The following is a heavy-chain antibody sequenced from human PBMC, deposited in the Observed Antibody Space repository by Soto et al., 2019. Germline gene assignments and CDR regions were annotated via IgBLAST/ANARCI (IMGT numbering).Heavy chain of an antibody. J-gene: IGHJ4*02. Sequence: SETLSLTCTVSGGSISSSTYHWGWLRQPPGKGLEWIGSIFYSGSTYYKQSLKNRVTISVDTSNNQFSLKLTSVTAADTAVYYCARAGARPRFDYWGQGSLVTVS. CDR1: GGSISSSTYH. V-gene: IGHV4-39*01. CDR3: ARAGARPRFDY. CDR2: IFYSGST. D-gene: IGHD1-26*01.